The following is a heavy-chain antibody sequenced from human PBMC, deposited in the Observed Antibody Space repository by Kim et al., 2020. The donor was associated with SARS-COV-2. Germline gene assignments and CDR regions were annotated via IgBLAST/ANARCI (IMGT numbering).Heavy chain of an antibody. CDR3: ASEGIAVTGTPCDY. V-gene: IGHV4-39*01. J-gene: IGHJ4*02. CDR2: SYCGGST. Sequence: SETLSLTCTVSGVSISSSSYYWGRLGQPPGLGLEWIGSSYCGGSTYYNPFLKSLVTIPVDTSKNQFSLKLSSVTAEDTAVYYCASEGIAVTGTPCDYWGQGTLVTVSS. CDR1: GVSISSSSYY. D-gene: IGHD6-19*01.